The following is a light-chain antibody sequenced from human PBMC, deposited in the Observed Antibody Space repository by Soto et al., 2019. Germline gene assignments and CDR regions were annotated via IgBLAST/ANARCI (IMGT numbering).Light chain of an antibody. CDR2: RDN. CDR3: AAWDDTVRSYV. J-gene: IGLJ1*01. V-gene: IGLV1-47*01. Sequence: QAVVTQPPSVSGTPGQRVTISCSGGISNIGTNYVHWFQQLPGTAPKVLSNRDNQRPSGVPDRFSGSKSGTSASLAISGLQSDDEAEYYCAAWDDTVRSYVFGTGTKVTVL. CDR1: ISNIGTNY.